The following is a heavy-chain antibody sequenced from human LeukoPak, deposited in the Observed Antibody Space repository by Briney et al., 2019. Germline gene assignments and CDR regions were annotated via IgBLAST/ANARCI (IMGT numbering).Heavy chain of an antibody. V-gene: IGHV3-30*03. CDR3: ARTYSSTWSLGAFDI. CDR1: RFSFRNYG. D-gene: IGHD6-13*01. J-gene: IGHJ3*02. Sequence: GRSLRLSCAASRFSFRNYGMHWVRQAPGKWLEWVAAISYDGSSEYYVDSVKGRFAISRDSSTNTLYLQMNSLRAEDTAVYYCARTYSSTWSLGAFDIWGQGTIVTVAS. CDR2: ISYDGSSE.